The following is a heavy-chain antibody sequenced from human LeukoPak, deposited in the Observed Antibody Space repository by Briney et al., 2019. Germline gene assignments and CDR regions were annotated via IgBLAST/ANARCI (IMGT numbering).Heavy chain of an antibody. Sequence: PGGSLRLSCAASGFTFSNYAMMWVRQAPGKRLEWVSSITGSGDGTYYADSVRGRFTISRDNSENTLYLQLHSLRAEDTAVYFCVKGFVHPTYYFEYWGQGTLVTVSS. V-gene: IGHV3-23*01. J-gene: IGHJ4*02. CDR1: GFTFSNYA. CDR3: VKGFVHPTYYFEY. CDR2: ITGSGDGT. D-gene: IGHD3-10*01.